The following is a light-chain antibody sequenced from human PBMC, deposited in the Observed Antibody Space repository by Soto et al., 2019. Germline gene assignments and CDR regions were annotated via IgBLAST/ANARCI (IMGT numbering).Light chain of an antibody. V-gene: IGLV2-8*01. CDR2: DVS. Sequence: QSVLTQPPSASGSPGQSVTISCTGTSSDVGAYKYVSWYQQHPGQAPKLMIYDVSNRPSGVPDRFSGSKSGNTASLTVSGLQAEDEADYYCTSYAGSNNLLFGGGTKLTVL. CDR3: TSYAGSNNLL. CDR1: SSDVGAYKY. J-gene: IGLJ2*01.